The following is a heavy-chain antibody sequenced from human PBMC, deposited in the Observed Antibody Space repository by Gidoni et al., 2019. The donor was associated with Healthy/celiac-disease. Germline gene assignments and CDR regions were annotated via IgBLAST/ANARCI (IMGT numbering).Heavy chain of an antibody. D-gene: IGHD1-26*01. CDR3: ARGGVGATLVDY. Sequence: GLEWIGEINHSGSTNYNPSLKSRVTISVDTSKNQFSLKLSSVTAADTAVYYCARGGVGATLVDYWGQGTLVTVSS. J-gene: IGHJ4*02. V-gene: IGHV4-34*01. CDR2: INHSGST.